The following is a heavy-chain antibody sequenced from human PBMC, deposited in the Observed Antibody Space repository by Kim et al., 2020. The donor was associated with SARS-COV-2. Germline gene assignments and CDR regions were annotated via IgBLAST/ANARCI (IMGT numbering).Heavy chain of an antibody. J-gene: IGHJ4*02. Sequence: SQTLSLTCGISGDSVSSTIAIWNWIRQSPSRGLEWLGRAFYRSKWIFDYEVSVKSRITINPDTSKNQISLQLDSVTPDDTAVYYCARGSIRGAHNFDYWGQGTVVTVSS. CDR1: GDSVSSTIAI. CDR2: AFYRSKWIF. CDR3: ARGSIRGAHNFDY. V-gene: IGHV6-1*01. D-gene: IGHD3-10*01.